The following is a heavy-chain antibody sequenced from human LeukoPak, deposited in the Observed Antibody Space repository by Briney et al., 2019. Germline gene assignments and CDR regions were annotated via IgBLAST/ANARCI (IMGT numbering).Heavy chain of an antibody. V-gene: IGHV3-21*01. CDR3: ARDLDYYDSSGYYY. CDR2: ISSSSSYI. CDR1: GFSFSTYA. Sequence: GGSLRLSCTASGFSFSTYAMSWVRQAPGKGLEWVSSISSSSSYIYYADSVKGRFTISRDNAKNSLYLQMNSLRAEDTAVYYCARDLDYYDSSGYYYWGQGTLVTVSS. J-gene: IGHJ4*02. D-gene: IGHD3-22*01.